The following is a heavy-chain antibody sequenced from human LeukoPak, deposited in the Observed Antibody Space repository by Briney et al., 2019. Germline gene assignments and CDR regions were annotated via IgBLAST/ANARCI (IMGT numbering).Heavy chain of an antibody. CDR3: AREGGGYSGNFDY. CDR2: ISGSGGST. D-gene: IGHD5-24*01. J-gene: IGHJ4*02. Sequence: GGSLRLSCAASGFTFSSYAMSWVRQAPGKGLEWVSAISGSGGSTYYADSVKGRFTISRDNSKNTLYLQMDSLRAEDTAVYYYAREGGGYSGNFDYWGQGTLVTVSS. V-gene: IGHV3-23*01. CDR1: GFTFSSYA.